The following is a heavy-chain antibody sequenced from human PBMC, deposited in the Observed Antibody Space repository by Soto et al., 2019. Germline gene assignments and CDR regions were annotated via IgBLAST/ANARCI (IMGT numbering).Heavy chain of an antibody. D-gene: IGHD1-26*01. CDR3: GRDVWELLRGFDP. CDR1: GFTFSNYA. J-gene: IGHJ5*02. CDR2: ISGSGNST. Sequence: EVQLLESGGGLVQPGGSLRVSCAVSGFTFSNYAMSGVRQAPGKGLEWVSAISGSGNSTNYADSVKGRFTISREKSKNTVYLQMASLRAEDTAVYYCGRDVWELLRGFDPWGQGTLVTVSS. V-gene: IGHV3-23*01.